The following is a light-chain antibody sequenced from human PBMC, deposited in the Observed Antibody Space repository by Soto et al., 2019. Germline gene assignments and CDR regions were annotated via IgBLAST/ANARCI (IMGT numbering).Light chain of an antibody. J-gene: IGKJ1*01. CDR2: AVS. Sequence: DIQMTQSPSSLSASVGDRVTITCRASQSISTFLNWDQQKPGKAPKLLIYAVSTLHSGVPARFSSSRSGAYFTLTSSSLQPEDFATYLCQQSYSAPVTFGQGTNVAI. V-gene: IGKV1-39*01. CDR1: QSISTF. CDR3: QQSYSAPVT.